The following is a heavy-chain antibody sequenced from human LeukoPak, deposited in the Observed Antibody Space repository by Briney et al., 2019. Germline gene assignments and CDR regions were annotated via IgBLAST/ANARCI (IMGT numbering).Heavy chain of an antibody. CDR3: ARPYHFYDSSGYYYGSDAFDI. V-gene: IGHV5-51*01. D-gene: IGHD3-22*01. CDR1: GYSFTSYW. CDR2: IYPGDSDT. J-gene: IGHJ3*02. Sequence: GESLKISCKGSGYSFTSYWIGWVRPMPGKGLEWMGIIYPGDSDTRYSPSFQGQVTISADKSISTAYLQWSSLKASDTAMYYCARPYHFYDSSGYYYGSDAFDIWGQGTMVTVSS.